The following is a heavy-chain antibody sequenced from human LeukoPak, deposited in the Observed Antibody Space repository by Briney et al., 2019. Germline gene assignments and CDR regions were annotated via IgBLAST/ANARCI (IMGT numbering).Heavy chain of an antibody. D-gene: IGHD2-15*01. V-gene: IGHV1-18*01. Sequence: ASVKVSCKASGYTFSIYGVSWLRQAPGQGLEWMGWISAYNGNTNYAQKFQGRVTMTTDTSTSTAYMELRSLRSDDTAVYYCARREAVAGGYYYGMDVWGQGTTVTVSS. CDR1: GYTFSIYG. CDR3: ARREAVAGGYYYGMDV. J-gene: IGHJ6*02. CDR2: ISAYNGNT.